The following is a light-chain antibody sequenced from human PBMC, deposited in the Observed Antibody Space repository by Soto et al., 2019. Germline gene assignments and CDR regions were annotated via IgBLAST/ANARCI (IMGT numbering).Light chain of an antibody. CDR1: SGDIGSYNR. CDR3: SSYTNINTRACV. CDR2: EVT. J-gene: IGLJ1*01. Sequence: QSALTQPASVSGSPGQSITISCTGTSGDIGSYNRVSWYQQHPGKDPKLIISEVTDRPSGVSNRFSGSQSGNTASLTISGLQAEDEAEYYCSSYTNINTRACVFGTGTKVTVL. V-gene: IGLV2-14*01.